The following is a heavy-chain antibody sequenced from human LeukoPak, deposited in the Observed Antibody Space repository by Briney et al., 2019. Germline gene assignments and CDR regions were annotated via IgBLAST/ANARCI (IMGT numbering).Heavy chain of an antibody. CDR3: ARTHPYDFWSGYYRQLFPCFDY. Sequence: SETLSLTCTVSGGSISSYYWSWIRQPPGKGLEWIGYIYYSGSTNYNPSLKSRVTISVDTSKNQFSLKLSSVTAADTAVYYCARTHPYDFWSGYYRQLFPCFDYWGQGTLVTVSS. CDR2: IYYSGST. J-gene: IGHJ4*02. CDR1: GGSISSYY. D-gene: IGHD3-3*01. V-gene: IGHV4-59*12.